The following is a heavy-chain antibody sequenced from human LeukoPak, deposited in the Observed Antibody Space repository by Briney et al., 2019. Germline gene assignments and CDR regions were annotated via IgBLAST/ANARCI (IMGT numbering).Heavy chain of an antibody. CDR2: IAHDGSNK. V-gene: IGHV3-30*18. D-gene: IGHD1-7*01. J-gene: IGHJ6*03. Sequence: PGGSLRLSCAASGFTFSNYVMQWVRQAPGKGLEWVALIAHDGSNKYYADSVKGRFTISRDNSKNTLYLQMNSLRAEDTAVYYCAKRRGLELLYYYYMDVWGKGTTVTVSS. CDR3: AKRRGLELLYYYYMDV. CDR1: GFTFSNYV.